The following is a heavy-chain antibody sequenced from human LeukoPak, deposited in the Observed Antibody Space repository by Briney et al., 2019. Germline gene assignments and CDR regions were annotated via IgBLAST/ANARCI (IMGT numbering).Heavy chain of an antibody. J-gene: IGHJ5*02. Sequence: SETLSLTCAVSGGSISSSNWWSWVRQPPGKGLEWIGEIYHSGSTNYNPSLKSRVTISVDTSKNQFSLKLSSVTAADTAVYYCATQTSDNWFDPWGQGTLVTVSS. CDR3: ATQTSDNWFDP. V-gene: IGHV4-4*02. CDR1: GGSISSSNW. CDR2: IYHSGST. D-gene: IGHD2-2*01.